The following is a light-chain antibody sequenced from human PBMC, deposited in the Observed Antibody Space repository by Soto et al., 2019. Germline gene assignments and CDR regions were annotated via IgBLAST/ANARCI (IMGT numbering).Light chain of an antibody. J-gene: IGKJ2*01. CDR1: QSVSSN. Sequence: VMTQSPATLSVSPGERATLPCRASQSVSSNLAWYQQKPGQAPRLLISSAFIRATGIPARFSGSGSGTEFTLTISSLQSEDFGIYYCQQYDEWPFTFGQGTKLEIK. CDR2: SAF. CDR3: QQYDEWPFT. V-gene: IGKV3D-15*01.